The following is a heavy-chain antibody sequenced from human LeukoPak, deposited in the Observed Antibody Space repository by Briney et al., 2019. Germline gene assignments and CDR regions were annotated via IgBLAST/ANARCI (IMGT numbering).Heavy chain of an antibody. CDR2: IYYSGST. CDR3: ARYCSSTSCALDAFDI. Sequence: SEALSLTCTVSGVSISSYYWSWIRQPPGKGLEWIGYIYYSGSTNYNPSLKSRVTISVDTSKNQFSLKLSSVTAADTAVYYCARYCSSTSCALDAFDIWGQGTMVTVSS. D-gene: IGHD2-2*01. J-gene: IGHJ3*02. V-gene: IGHV4-59*01. CDR1: GVSISSYY.